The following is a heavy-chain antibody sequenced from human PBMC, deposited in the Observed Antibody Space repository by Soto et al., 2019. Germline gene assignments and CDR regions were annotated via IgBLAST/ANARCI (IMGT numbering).Heavy chain of an antibody. CDR3: ATEPIYYNDGSGYYPLGH. CDR1: GYSFATYG. J-gene: IGHJ4*02. CDR2: ISAHNGDT. D-gene: IGHD3-22*01. V-gene: IGHV1-18*04. Sequence: QVQLVPSGAEVKKPGASVKVSCKASGYSFATYGFSWVRQAPGQGLECVGWISAHNGDTHYSQKFQGRVTLTTDTSTNTGYMELRSLTSDDTAVYFCATEPIYYNDGSGYYPLGHWGQGTLVTVSS.